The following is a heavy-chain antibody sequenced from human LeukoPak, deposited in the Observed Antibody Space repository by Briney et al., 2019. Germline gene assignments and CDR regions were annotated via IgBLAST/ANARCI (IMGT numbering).Heavy chain of an antibody. V-gene: IGHV1-69*04. CDR1: GGAFSSYA. Sequence: SVKVSRKASGGAFSSYAISWVRQAPGQGLEWMGRIIPILGIANYAQKFQGRVTITADKSTSTAYMKLSSLRSEDTAVYYCARISSGFDYWGQGTLVTVSS. D-gene: IGHD3-22*01. J-gene: IGHJ4*02. CDR2: IIPILGIA. CDR3: ARISSGFDY.